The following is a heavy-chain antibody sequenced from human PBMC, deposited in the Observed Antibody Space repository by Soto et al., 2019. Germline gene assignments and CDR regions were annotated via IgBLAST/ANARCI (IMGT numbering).Heavy chain of an antibody. CDR1: GYTFTSYA. CDR2: INAGNGNT. CDR3: ARDLSGFSSGWYFFDY. Sequence: GASVKVSCKASGYTFTSYAMHWVRQAPGQRLEWMGWINAGNGNTKYSQEFQGRVTITRDTSASTAYMELSSLRSEDTAVYYCARDLSGFSSGWYFFDYWGQGTLVTVSS. V-gene: IGHV1-3*01. J-gene: IGHJ4*02. D-gene: IGHD6-19*01.